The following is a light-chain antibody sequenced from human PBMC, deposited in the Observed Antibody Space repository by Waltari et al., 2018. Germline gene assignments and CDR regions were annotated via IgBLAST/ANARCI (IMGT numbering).Light chain of an antibody. Sequence: DIVMTQSPDSLAVSLGERDPIHCKSRQIIVHNSNNKTYLAWYQQKSGQAPKVLIYWASTRDFGVPDRFSGSGSATDFTLTISSLQAEDVAVYYCQQYYSSPQTFGQGTKVEIK. J-gene: IGKJ1*01. CDR2: WAS. CDR1: QIIVHNSNNKTY. V-gene: IGKV4-1*01. CDR3: QQYYSSPQT.